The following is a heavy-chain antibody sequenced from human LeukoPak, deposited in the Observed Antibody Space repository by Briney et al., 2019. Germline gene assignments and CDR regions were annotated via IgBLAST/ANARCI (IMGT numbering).Heavy chain of an antibody. V-gene: IGHV4-34*01. Sequence: PSETLSLTCAVYGGSFSGYYWSWIRQPPGKGLEWIGEINHSGSTNYNPSLKSRVTISVDTSKNQFSLKLSSVTAADTAVYYCARGVLRDGTSYYYYGMDVWGQGTTVTVSS. D-gene: IGHD5-24*01. CDR3: ARGVLRDGTSYYYYGMDV. CDR1: GGSFSGYY. CDR2: INHSGST. J-gene: IGHJ6*02.